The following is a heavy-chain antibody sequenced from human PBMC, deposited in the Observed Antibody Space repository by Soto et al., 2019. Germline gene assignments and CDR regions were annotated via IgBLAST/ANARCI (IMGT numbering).Heavy chain of an antibody. J-gene: IGHJ4*02. CDR2: ISGSGGST. CDR1: GFTFSSYA. D-gene: IGHD3-22*01. CDR3: AKGYYDSSGYYYFDY. Sequence: GESLKISCAASGFTFSSYAMSWVRQAPGKGLEWVSAISGSGGSTYYADSVKGRFTISRDNSKNTLYLQMNSLRAEDTAVYYCAKGYYDSSGYYYFDYWGQGTLVTVSS. V-gene: IGHV3-23*01.